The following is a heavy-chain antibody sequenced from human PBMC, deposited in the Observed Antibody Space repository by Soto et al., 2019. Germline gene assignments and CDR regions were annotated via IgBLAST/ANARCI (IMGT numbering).Heavy chain of an antibody. CDR2: INPSGGST. CDR1: GYTFTSYY. V-gene: IGHV1-46*01. Sequence: QVQLVQSGAEVKKPGASVKVSCKASGYTFTSYYMHWVRQAPGQGLEWMGIINPSGGSTSYAQKFQGRVTMTRDTSTSTVYMELSSLRSEDTAVYYCARDGEDQLLPQKPPDCGHYYYYGMDVWGQGTTVTVSS. J-gene: IGHJ6*02. CDR3: ARDGEDQLLPQKPPDCGHYYYYGMDV. D-gene: IGHD2-2*01.